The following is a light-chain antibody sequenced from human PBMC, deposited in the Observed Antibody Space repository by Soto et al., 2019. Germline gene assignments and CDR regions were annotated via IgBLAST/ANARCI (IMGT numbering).Light chain of an antibody. CDR1: SSDVGGYNY. V-gene: IGLV2-14*03. Sequence: QSALTQPASVSGSPGQSITISCTGTSSDVGGYNYVSWYQHLPGKVPKLIIYDVSNRPSGVSNRFSGSKSGNTASLTISGLQAEDEADYYCSSYTSSSTLEVFGGGTKVTVL. J-gene: IGLJ1*01. CDR2: DVS. CDR3: SSYTSSSTLEV.